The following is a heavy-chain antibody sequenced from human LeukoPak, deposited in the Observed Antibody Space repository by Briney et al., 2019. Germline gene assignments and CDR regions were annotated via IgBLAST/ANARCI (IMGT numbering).Heavy chain of an antibody. CDR1: GFTFSSYW. CDR3: AGVGRGSYAYDY. V-gene: IGHV3-7*03. Sequence: GGSLRLSCAASGFTFSSYWMSWVRQAPGKGLEWVANIKQDGSGKYYVDSVKGRFTISRDNAKNSLYLQMNSLRAEDTAVYYCAGVGRGSYAYDYWGQGTLVTVSS. CDR2: IKQDGSGK. J-gene: IGHJ4*02. D-gene: IGHD1-26*01.